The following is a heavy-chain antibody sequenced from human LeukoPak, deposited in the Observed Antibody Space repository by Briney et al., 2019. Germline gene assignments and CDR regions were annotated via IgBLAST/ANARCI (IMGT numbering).Heavy chain of an antibody. CDR1: GFTFSSYS. CDR2: ISSSSGTI. D-gene: IGHD6-13*01. CDR3: ARDGSIAAAGTIIDY. J-gene: IGHJ4*02. Sequence: GGSLRLSCAASGFTFSSYSMNWVRQAPGKGLEWVSYISSSSGTIYYADSVKGRFTISRDNAKNSLYLQMNSLRAEDTAVYYCARDGSIAAAGTIIDYWGQGTLVTVSS. V-gene: IGHV3-48*04.